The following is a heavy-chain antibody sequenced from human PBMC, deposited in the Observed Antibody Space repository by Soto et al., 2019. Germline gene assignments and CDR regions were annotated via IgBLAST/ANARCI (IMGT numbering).Heavy chain of an antibody. CDR3: AREVTSIAVAGNWFDP. J-gene: IGHJ5*02. Sequence: WASVKVSCKASGYTFTSYGISWVRQAPGQGLEWMGWISAYNGNTNYAQKLQGRVTMTTDTSTSTAYMELRSLRSDDTAVYYCAREVTSIAVAGNWFDPWGQGTLVTVSS. CDR1: GYTFTSYG. CDR2: ISAYNGNT. D-gene: IGHD6-19*01. V-gene: IGHV1-18*01.